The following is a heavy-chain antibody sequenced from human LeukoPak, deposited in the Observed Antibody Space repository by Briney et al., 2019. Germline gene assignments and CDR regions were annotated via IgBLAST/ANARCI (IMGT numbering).Heavy chain of an antibody. Sequence: GGSLRLSCAASGFTFSTYAMSWVRQAPGKGLEWVSGISGSGGSTYYADSVKGRFTISRDNSKNTLYLQMNSLRAGDTAVYYCAKDSDVEMATIFCLWGQGTLVTVSS. J-gene: IGHJ4*02. CDR3: AKDSDVEMATIFCL. V-gene: IGHV3-23*01. D-gene: IGHD5-24*01. CDR2: ISGSGGST. CDR1: GFTFSTYA.